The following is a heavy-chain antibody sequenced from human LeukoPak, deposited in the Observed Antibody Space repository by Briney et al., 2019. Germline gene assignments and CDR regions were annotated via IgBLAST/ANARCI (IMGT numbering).Heavy chain of an antibody. Sequence: GGSLRLSCAAPGFALSSYGMHWVRQAPGKGLEWAAVIWYDGSNKYYADSVKGRFTISRDSSKNTVYLQMNSLRAEDTAVYYCARGDYGSGSYPRIFDYWGQGSLVTVSS. CDR3: ARGDYGSGSYPRIFDY. V-gene: IGHV3-33*01. CDR1: GFALSSYG. CDR2: IWYDGSNK. D-gene: IGHD3-10*01. J-gene: IGHJ4*02.